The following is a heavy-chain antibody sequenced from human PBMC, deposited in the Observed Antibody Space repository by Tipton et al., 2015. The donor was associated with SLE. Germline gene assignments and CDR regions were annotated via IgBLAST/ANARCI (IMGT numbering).Heavy chain of an antibody. CDR3: ARDLGRLYFDY. CDR2: IYYSGSI. CDR1: GGSISSYY. Sequence: GLVKPSETLSLTCTVSGGSISSYYWSWIRQPPGKGLEWIGYIYYSGSINYNPSLKIRVTISVDTSKIQFSLKLSTVTAADTAGYYCARDLGRLYFDYWGQGTLVSVSS. J-gene: IGHJ4*02. D-gene: IGHD3-16*01. V-gene: IGHV4-59*01.